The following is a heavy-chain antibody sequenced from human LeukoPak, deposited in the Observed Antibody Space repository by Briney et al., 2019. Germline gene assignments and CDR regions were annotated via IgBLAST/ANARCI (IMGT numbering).Heavy chain of an antibody. J-gene: IGHJ4*02. CDR2: IKQNGSEK. CDR3: ARKPRQGRKDYGDYFDY. V-gene: IGHV3-7*04. D-gene: IGHD4-17*01. Sequence: GSLSLYCAASGFTFSRYCMSWVRQHPGKWLEWMNNIKQNGSEKYYVDSVKGRFTISRDNAKNSLYLQVNSLRAEDTAVYYCARKPRQGRKDYGDYFDYWGQGTLVTVSS. CDR1: GFTFSRYC.